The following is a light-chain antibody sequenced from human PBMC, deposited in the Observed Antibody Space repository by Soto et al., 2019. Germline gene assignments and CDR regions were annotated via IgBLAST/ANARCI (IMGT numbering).Light chain of an antibody. CDR2: EVS. V-gene: IGLV2-8*01. CDR3: SSYAGSNNYV. J-gene: IGLJ1*01. Sequence: QSALTQPPSASGSPGQSGTISCTGTSSDVGGYNYVSWYQQHPGKAPKLMIYEVSKRPPGVPDRFSGSKSGNTASLTVSGLQAEDEADYYCSSYAGSNNYVFGTGTKLTVL. CDR1: SSDVGGYNY.